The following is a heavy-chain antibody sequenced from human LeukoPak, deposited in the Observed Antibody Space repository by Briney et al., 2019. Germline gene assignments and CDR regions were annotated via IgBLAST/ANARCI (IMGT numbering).Heavy chain of an antibody. Sequence: GGSLRLSCAASGFTFGSYAMHWVRQAPGKGLEYVSAISSNGGSTNYTNSVKGRFTISRDNSKNTLYLQMGSLRAEDMAVYYCARTQTATRWELPVDAFDIWGQGTMVTVSS. D-gene: IGHD1-26*01. CDR2: ISSNGGST. CDR1: GFTFGSYA. J-gene: IGHJ3*02. V-gene: IGHV3-64*01. CDR3: ARTQTATRWELPVDAFDI.